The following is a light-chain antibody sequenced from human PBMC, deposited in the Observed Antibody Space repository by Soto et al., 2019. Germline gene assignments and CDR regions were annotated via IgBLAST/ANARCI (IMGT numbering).Light chain of an antibody. CDR3: CSYAGSYTYV. J-gene: IGLJ1*01. CDR1: SSDVGGYNY. Sequence: QSVLTQPRSVSGSPGQSVTISCTGTSSDVGGYNYVSWYQQHPGKAPKLMIYDVNKQPSGVPDRFSGSKSANTASLTISGLQAEDEADYYCCSYAGSYTYVFGTGTKVTVL. V-gene: IGLV2-11*01. CDR2: DVN.